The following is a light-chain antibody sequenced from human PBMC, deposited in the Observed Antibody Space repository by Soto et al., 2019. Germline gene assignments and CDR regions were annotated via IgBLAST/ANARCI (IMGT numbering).Light chain of an antibody. CDR3: QQYNNWPPWT. J-gene: IGKJ1*01. CDR2: GAS. Sequence: IVMTQSPATLSVSPGERATLSCRASQSVGSNLAWYQQKPDQAPRLLIYGASTRATGIPARFSGSGSGTEFTLTISSLQSEDFAVYYCQQYNNWPPWTLGQGTKVDLK. CDR1: QSVGSN. V-gene: IGKV3-15*01.